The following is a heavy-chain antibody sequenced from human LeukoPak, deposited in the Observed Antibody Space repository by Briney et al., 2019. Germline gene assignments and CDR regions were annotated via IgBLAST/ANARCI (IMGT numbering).Heavy chain of an antibody. D-gene: IGHD3-3*01. Sequence: PSEALSLTCTVSGVSISSHYWTWIRQSPGKGLEWVGYVFYSGTNRYSPSLHSRLIISINRYKNQFSLQLSSLTAADTAVYFCARHVGFFDAFDIWGQGTMVTVSS. CDR3: ARHVGFFDAFDI. CDR1: GVSISSHY. V-gene: IGHV4-59*08. CDR2: VFYSGTN. J-gene: IGHJ3*02.